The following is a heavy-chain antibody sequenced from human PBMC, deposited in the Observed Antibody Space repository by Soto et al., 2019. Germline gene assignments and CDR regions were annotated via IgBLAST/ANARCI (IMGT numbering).Heavy chain of an antibody. J-gene: IGHJ3*02. Sequence: GASVKVSCKASGYTFTSYDINWVRQASGQGLEWMGWVNANSGHTGYAQKFRGRVTMTRNTSISTAYMELSSLRSEDTAVYYCARPFDPDPRAFDIWGQGTMVTVSS. CDR1: GYTFTSYD. CDR3: ARPFDPDPRAFDI. CDR2: VNANSGHT. V-gene: IGHV1-8*01.